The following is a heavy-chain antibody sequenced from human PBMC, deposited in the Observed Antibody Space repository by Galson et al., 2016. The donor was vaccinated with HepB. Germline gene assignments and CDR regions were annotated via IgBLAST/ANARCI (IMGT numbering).Heavy chain of an antibody. CDR2: IKQDGSER. J-gene: IGHJ3*02. D-gene: IGHD2-8*01. CDR3: VRDSGYCTNIDCRGDTLDI. V-gene: IGHV3-7*04. Sequence: SLRLSCAASGISFSTKWMSWVRQAPGKGLEWVANIKQDGSERYYVDSVKGRFTISRDNSKNSLYLQMNSLRAEDTAVYYCVRDSGYCTNIDCRGDTLDIWGQGTMVAMSS. CDR1: GISFSTKW.